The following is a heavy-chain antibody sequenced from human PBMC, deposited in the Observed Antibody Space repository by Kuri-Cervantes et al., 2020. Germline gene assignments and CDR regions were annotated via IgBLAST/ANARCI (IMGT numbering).Heavy chain of an antibody. CDR1: GGSISSSSYY. D-gene: IGHD6-19*01. J-gene: IGHJ4*02. CDR3: ARGYSSGWYTPFDY. CDR2: IYYSGST. Sequence: SETLSLTCTVSGGSISSSSYYWGWIRQPPGKGLEWIGSIYYSGSTYYNPSLKSRVTISVDTSKNQFSLKLSSVTAADTAVYYCARGYSSGWYTPFDYWGQGTLVTVSS. V-gene: IGHV4-39*07.